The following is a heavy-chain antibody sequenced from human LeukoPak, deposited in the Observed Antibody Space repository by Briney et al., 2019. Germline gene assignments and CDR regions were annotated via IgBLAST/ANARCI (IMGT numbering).Heavy chain of an antibody. CDR3: ASRYGSGTDSVQNNY. CDR2: INHSRST. Sequence: SETLSLTCAVYGGSFSVYYWSWIRQPPGKGLEWIGEINHSRSTNYNPSLKSRVTISVDTSKNQFSLKLSSVTAADTAVYYCASRYGSGTDSVQNNYWGQGTLVTVSS. D-gene: IGHD3-10*01. CDR1: GGSFSVYY. J-gene: IGHJ4*02. V-gene: IGHV4-34*01.